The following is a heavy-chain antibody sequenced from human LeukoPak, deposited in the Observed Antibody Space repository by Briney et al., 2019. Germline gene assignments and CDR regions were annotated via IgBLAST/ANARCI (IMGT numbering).Heavy chain of an antibody. CDR1: GFTFSSYA. CDR3: AKATGNLGN. V-gene: IGHV3-23*01. J-gene: IGHJ4*02. CDR2: ISNNDGST. D-gene: IGHD1-1*01. Sequence: PGGSQRLSCAASGFTFSSYAMSWVRQAPGKGLEWVSTISNNDGSTYYADSVKGRFTISRDNSKNTLYLQIYTLTADDTAIYYCAKATGNLGNWGQGTQVTVSS.